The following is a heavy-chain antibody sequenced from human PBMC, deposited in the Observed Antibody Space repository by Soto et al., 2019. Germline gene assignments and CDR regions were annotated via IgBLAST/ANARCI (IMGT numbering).Heavy chain of an antibody. D-gene: IGHD2-15*01. J-gene: IGHJ6*02. Sequence: GESLKISCKSSGYSFTSYWIGWVRQMPGKGLEWMGIIYPGDSDTRYSPSFQGQVTISADKSISTAYLQWGSLKASDTAMYYCAVNGGGRPQYNYYGMDVWGQGTTVTVSS. V-gene: IGHV5-51*01. CDR1: GYSFTSYW. CDR2: IYPGDSDT. CDR3: AVNGGGRPQYNYYGMDV.